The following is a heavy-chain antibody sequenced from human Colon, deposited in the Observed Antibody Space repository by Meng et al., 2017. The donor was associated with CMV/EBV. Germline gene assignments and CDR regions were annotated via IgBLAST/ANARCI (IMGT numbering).Heavy chain of an antibody. CDR2: IYYSGST. Sequence: SETLSLTCAVYGGSFSSYYWGWIRQPPGKGLEWIGSIYYSGSTYYNPSLKSRVTISVDTSKNQFSLKLSSVTAADTAVYYCARDSVSGRYCSSTSCYSDYWGQGTLVTVSS. D-gene: IGHD2-2*01. CDR1: GGSFSSYY. CDR3: ARDSVSGRYCSSTSCYSDY. V-gene: IGHV4-39*07. J-gene: IGHJ4*02.